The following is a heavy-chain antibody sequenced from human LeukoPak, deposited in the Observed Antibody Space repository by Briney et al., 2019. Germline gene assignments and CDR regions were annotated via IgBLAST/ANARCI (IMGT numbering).Heavy chain of an antibody. J-gene: IGHJ4*02. CDR1: GGSISSYD. Sequence: SETLSLTCTVSGGSISSYDWSWIRQPAGKGLEWIGRIYISGNTYYNSSLKSRVTMSVDTSKNQLSLKLSSVSAADTAVYYCAREIFGSGSYYFDYWGQGTPVTVSS. V-gene: IGHV4-4*07. D-gene: IGHD3-10*01. CDR3: AREIFGSGSYYFDY. CDR2: IYISGNT.